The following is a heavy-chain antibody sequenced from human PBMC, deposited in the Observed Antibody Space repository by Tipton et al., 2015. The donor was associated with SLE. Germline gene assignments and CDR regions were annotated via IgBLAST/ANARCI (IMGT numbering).Heavy chain of an antibody. CDR2: IFHSGTT. CDR1: GGSTNTGGSY. Sequence: TLSLTCSVSGGSTNTGGSYWGWIRQRPGKGLEWLGYIFHSGTTYYNPSPKSRLIISVDTSKNQFSLKLTSVTAADTAVYYCARSPYWEGGYFDSWGQGILVTVSS. D-gene: IGHD2-8*02. V-gene: IGHV4-31*03. CDR3: ARSPYWEGGYFDS. J-gene: IGHJ4*02.